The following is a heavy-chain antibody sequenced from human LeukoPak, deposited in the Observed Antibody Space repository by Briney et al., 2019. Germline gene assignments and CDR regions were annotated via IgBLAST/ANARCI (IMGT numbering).Heavy chain of an antibody. J-gene: IGHJ3*02. CDR2: INHSGSS. CDR3: ARRPLIEVGPDAFDT. V-gene: IGHV4-34*01. CDR1: GGSFSGYH. Sequence: PSETLSLTCAVYGGSFSGYHWSWIRQPPGKGLEWIGEINHSGSSNYNSSLRSRVTISVDTSKNQFSLKLSSVTAADTAVYYCARRPLIEVGPDAFDTWGQGTMVTVSS. D-gene: IGHD2-15*01.